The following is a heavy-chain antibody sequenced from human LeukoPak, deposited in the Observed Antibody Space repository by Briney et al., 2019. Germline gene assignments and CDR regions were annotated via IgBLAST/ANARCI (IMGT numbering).Heavy chain of an antibody. Sequence: GASVKVSCKASGYTFSSYFIHWVRQAPGQGLHSMGGIIPIFGTANYAQKFQGRVTITADESTSTAYMELSSLRSEDTAVYYCARGDNYYDSSGYYPNWFDPWGQGTLVTVSS. D-gene: IGHD3-22*01. CDR3: ARGDNYYDSSGYYPNWFDP. CDR2: IIPIFGTA. J-gene: IGHJ5*02. CDR1: GYTFSSYF. V-gene: IGHV1-69*13.